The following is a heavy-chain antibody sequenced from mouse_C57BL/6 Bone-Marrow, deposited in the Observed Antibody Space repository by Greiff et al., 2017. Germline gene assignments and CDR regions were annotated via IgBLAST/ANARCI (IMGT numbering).Heavy chain of an antibody. Sequence: VKLMESGPGLVAPSQSLSITCTISGFSLTSYGVHWVRQSLGKGLEGLVVICSDGSTTYNSTLKSRLSISKDNSKSQVFLKMNSLQTDDTAMYYCARGNYYAMDYWGQGTSVTVSS. D-gene: IGHD2-1*01. CDR1: GFSLTSYG. J-gene: IGHJ4*01. CDR3: ARGNYYAMDY. V-gene: IGHV2-6-1*01. CDR2: ICSDGST.